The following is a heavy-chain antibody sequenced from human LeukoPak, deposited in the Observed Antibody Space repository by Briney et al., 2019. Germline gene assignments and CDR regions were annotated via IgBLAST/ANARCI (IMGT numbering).Heavy chain of an antibody. V-gene: IGHV3-21*04. CDR1: GFTFSSCS. CDR2: ISSSSSYI. J-gene: IGHJ4*02. Sequence: GGSLRLSCAASGFTFSSCSMNWVRQAPGKGLEWVSSISSSSSYIYYADSVKGRFTISRDNAKNSLYLQMNSLRTEDTAVYYCARVQGCTNGVCYYYFDYWGQGTLVTVSS. D-gene: IGHD2-8*01. CDR3: ARVQGCTNGVCYYYFDY.